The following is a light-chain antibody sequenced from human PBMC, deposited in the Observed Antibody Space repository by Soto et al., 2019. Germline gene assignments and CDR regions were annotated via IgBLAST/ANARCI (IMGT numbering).Light chain of an antibody. CDR1: QSVNSN. CDR2: VAS. Sequence: EIVMTQSPVTLSVSPGDRATLSCRASQSVNSNLAWYQHKPGQTPKLLIYVASTRDTGIPARFSGSGSGTEFTLTISSLQSEEFALYYCQQYNVWPLTFGGGTKVEFK. CDR3: QQYNVWPLT. J-gene: IGKJ4*01. V-gene: IGKV3-15*01.